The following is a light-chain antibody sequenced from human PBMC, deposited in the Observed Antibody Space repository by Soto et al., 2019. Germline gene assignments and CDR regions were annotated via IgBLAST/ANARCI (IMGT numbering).Light chain of an antibody. CDR3: CSYARSGTY. CDR1: SSDVGSYNL. Sequence: QSALTQPASVSGSPGQSITLSCTGTSSDVGSYNLVSWYQQHPGKAPKLMIYEGSKRPSGVSNRFSGSKSGNTASLTIYGLQAEDEADYYCCSYARSGTYFGGGTKLTVL. CDR2: EGS. V-gene: IGLV2-23*01. J-gene: IGLJ2*01.